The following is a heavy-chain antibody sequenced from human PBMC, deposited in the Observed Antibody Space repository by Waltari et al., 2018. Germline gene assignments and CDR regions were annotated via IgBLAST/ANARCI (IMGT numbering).Heavy chain of an antibody. CDR1: GFTLGNYG. D-gene: IGHD3-3*02. Sequence: QVQVVESGGGVVQPGGSLRLSCAASGFTLGNYGMHWVRQAPGKGLEGVAVIKYDGRIKNYADSVKGRFTISRENSKHTLYLEMNSLRAEDTAVYYCAREFSRICFHALDGWGQGTAVTVSS. V-gene: IGHV3-33*05. CDR3: AREFSRICFHALDG. CDR2: IKYDGRIK. J-gene: IGHJ6*02.